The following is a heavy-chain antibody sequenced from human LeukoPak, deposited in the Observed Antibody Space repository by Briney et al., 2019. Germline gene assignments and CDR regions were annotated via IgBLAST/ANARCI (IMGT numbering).Heavy chain of an antibody. Sequence: ASVKVSCKASGYIFTTYVMHWVRQAPGQRLEWMGWINTGNGNTKYSQKFQGRVTISRDTSASTAYMELSSLRSEDTAVYYCARAAEYSNYYYWGQGTLVTVSS. CDR1: GYIFTTYV. CDR2: INTGNGNT. CDR3: ARAAEYSNYYY. D-gene: IGHD4-11*01. V-gene: IGHV1-3*04. J-gene: IGHJ4*02.